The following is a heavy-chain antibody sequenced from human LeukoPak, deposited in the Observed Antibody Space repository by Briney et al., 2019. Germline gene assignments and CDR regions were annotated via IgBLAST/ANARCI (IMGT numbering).Heavy chain of an antibody. CDR1: GFTFSSYS. V-gene: IGHV3-21*01. D-gene: IGHD3-22*01. CDR2: ISSSSSYI. J-gene: IGHJ4*02. CDR3: AKAFGAYYDSSEPYYFDY. Sequence: PVGSLRLSCAASGFTFSSYSMNWVRQAPGKGLEWVSSISSSSSYIYYADSVKGRFTISRDNAKNSLYLQMNSLRAEDTAVYYCAKAFGAYYDSSEPYYFDYWGQGTLVTVSS.